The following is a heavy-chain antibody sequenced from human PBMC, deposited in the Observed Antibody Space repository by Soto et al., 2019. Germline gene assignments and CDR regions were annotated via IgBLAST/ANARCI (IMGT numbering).Heavy chain of an antibody. D-gene: IGHD3-22*01. J-gene: IGHJ4*02. CDR2: INPGNGNT. CDR1: GYTFTSYG. Sequence: ASVKVSCKASGYTFTSYGMNWVRQAPGRGLEWMGWINPGNGNTKYSQKFQGRVIIERDTSASTTYMELRSLRSDDTAVYYCATHGSDNSAYDYWGQGTLVTVSS. V-gene: IGHV1-3*01. CDR3: ATHGSDNSAYDY.